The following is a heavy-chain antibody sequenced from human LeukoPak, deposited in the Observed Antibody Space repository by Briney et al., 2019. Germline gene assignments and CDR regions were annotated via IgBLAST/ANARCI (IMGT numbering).Heavy chain of an antibody. V-gene: IGHV4-39*01. Sequence: SETLSLTCTVSSGSISSSDYYWGWIRQPPGKGLEWIGTIYYSGRAYYSPSLKSRGTISVDTSKSQFSLKLNSLTAADTAVYYCARLTTGFCSGGSCYSDHYYFYMDVWAKGTTVTVSS. CDR3: ARLTTGFCSGGSCYSDHYYFYMDV. CDR2: IYYSGRA. CDR1: SGSISSSDYY. J-gene: IGHJ6*03. D-gene: IGHD2-15*01.